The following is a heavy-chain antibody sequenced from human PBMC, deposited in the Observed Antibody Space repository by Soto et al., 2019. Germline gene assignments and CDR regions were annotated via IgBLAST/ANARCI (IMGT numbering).Heavy chain of an antibody. CDR1: GFTFSNAW. CDR2: IKQDGSEK. CDR3: ARLDVVVPAASNWFDP. V-gene: IGHV3-7*01. D-gene: IGHD2-2*01. Sequence: GGSLRLSCAASGFTFSNAWMSWVRQAPGKGLEWVANIKQDGSEKYYVDSVKGRFTISRDNAKNSLYLQMNSLRAEDTAVYYCARLDVVVPAASNWFDPWGQGTLVTVSS. J-gene: IGHJ5*02.